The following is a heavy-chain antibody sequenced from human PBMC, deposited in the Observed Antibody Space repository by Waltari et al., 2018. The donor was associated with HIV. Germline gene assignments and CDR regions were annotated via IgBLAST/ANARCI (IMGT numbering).Heavy chain of an antibody. V-gene: IGHV4-39*01. CDR1: GGSITRNDFY. Sequence: QLHLQESGPGLVKPSETLALTCTVSGGSITRNDFYWAWIRHAPGKGLEWIGRMYNRETTEYNPSLKSRVSMSRDTSKNRFSLRLHSVTAADTAIYDCARRGDGFNQHARLDHWGPGTLVTVSS. J-gene: IGHJ4*02. D-gene: IGHD2-2*01. CDR3: ARRGDGFNQHARLDH. CDR2: MYNRETT.